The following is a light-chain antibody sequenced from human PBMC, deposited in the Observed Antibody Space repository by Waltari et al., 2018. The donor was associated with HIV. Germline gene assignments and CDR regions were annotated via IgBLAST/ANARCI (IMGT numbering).Light chain of an antibody. CDR3: HVWESSSDEYV. V-gene: IGLV3-21*02. CDR1: NVESQS. Sequence: SYVLTQPASVSVAPGQTANVTCGGDNVESQSVHWYQQRAGKAPMLVLYDDTDRLSGITERFSGSNFGNTATLTISRVEAGDEGDYYCHVWESSSDEYVFGTGTKVTV. CDR2: DDT. J-gene: IGLJ1*01.